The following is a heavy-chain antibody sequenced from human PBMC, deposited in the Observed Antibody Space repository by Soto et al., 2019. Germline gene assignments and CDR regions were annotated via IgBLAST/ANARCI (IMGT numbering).Heavy chain of an antibody. CDR1: GFTFSSYA. V-gene: IGHV3-23*01. Sequence: PGGSLRLSCAASGFTFSSYAMSWVRQAPGKGLEWVSAISGSGGSTYYADPVKGRFTISRDNSKNTLYLQMNSLRAEDTAVYYCANQGDIVLMVYAHDAFDIWGQGTMVTVSS. J-gene: IGHJ3*02. D-gene: IGHD2-8*01. CDR2: ISGSGGST. CDR3: ANQGDIVLMVYAHDAFDI.